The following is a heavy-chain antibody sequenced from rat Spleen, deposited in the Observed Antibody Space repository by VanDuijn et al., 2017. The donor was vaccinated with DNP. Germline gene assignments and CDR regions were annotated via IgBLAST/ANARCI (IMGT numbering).Heavy chain of an antibody. J-gene: IGHJ4*01. Sequence: EVQLQESGPGLVKPSQSLSLTCSVTGYSITSNFKWSWIRKFPGNKLEWMGYINSAGRTNYNPSLKNRISITRDTSKNQFFLQLNSLTTEDTATYYCARLRLEWEVRAMDAWGQGTSVTVSS. CDR1: GYSITSNFK. V-gene: IGHV3-3*01. CDR3: ARLRLEWEVRAMDA. CDR2: INSAGRT. D-gene: IGHD1-1*01.